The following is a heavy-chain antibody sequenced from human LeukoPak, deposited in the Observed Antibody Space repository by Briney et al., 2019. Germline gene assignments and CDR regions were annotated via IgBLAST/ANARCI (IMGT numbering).Heavy chain of an antibody. CDR2: ISSSGSTI. Sequence: GGSLRLSCAASGFTFSSYEMNWVRQAPGKGLEWVSYISSSGSTIYYADSVKGRFTISRDNAKNSLYLRMNSLRAEDTAVYYCARRGYARGGDFDYWGQGTLVTVSS. CDR1: GFTFSSYE. J-gene: IGHJ4*02. V-gene: IGHV3-48*03. D-gene: IGHD2-2*01. CDR3: ARRGYARGGDFDY.